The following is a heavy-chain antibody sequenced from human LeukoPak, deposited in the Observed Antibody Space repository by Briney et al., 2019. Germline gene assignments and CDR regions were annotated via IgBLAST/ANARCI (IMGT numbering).Heavy chain of an antibody. CDR1: GFTFSSYG. J-gene: IGHJ4*02. V-gene: IGHV3-23*01. CDR2: ISGSGGST. Sequence: GGTLRLSCAASGFTFSSYGVSWVRQAPGKGLEWVSAISGSGGSTYYADSVKGRFTISRDNSKNTLYLQMNSLRAEDTAVYYCAKLYDYYDSSGYYYYFDYWGQGTLVTVSS. D-gene: IGHD3-22*01. CDR3: AKLYDYYDSSGYYYYFDY.